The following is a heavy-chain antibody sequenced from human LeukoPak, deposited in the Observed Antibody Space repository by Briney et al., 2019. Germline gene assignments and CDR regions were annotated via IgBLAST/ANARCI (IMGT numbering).Heavy chain of an antibody. J-gene: IGHJ4*02. CDR2: ILYSGST. D-gene: IGHD4-11*01. CDR3: ARDRNSNSPTLDY. CDR1: GDSISGSSYC. Sequence: SETLSLTCTVSGDSISGSSYCWGWIRQPPGKGLEWIGNILYSGSTYYNPSLRSRVTISVDTSKNQFSLKLSSVTAADTAVYYCARDRNSNSPTLDYWGQGTLVTVSS. V-gene: IGHV4-39*07.